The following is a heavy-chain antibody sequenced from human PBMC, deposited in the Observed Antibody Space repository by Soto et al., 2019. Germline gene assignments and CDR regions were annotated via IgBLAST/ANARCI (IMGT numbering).Heavy chain of an antibody. V-gene: IGHV4-4*02. CDR3: ATGSLYYYGSGGMWDS. J-gene: IGHJ4*02. CDR1: GGSMSSPNW. CDR2: MHHSGAT. Sequence: QVRLQETGPGLVKPSGTLSLTCLVSGGSMSSPNWWSWVRQAPGKGLEWIAEMHHSGATNYNPSLTSSRIISIGNSKNQFSLNLSPVTAPDTAVYYCATGSLYYYGSGGMWDSWGRGALVTVSS. D-gene: IGHD3-10*01.